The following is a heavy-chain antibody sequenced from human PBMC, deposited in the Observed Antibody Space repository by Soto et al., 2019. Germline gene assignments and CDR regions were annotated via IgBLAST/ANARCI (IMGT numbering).Heavy chain of an antibody. J-gene: IGHJ6*02. CDR1: GFTFSSYE. V-gene: IGHV3-48*03. D-gene: IGHD3-3*01. Sequence: GGSLRLSCAASGFTFSSYEMNWVRQAPGKGLEWVSYISSSGSTIYYADSVKGRFTISRDNAKNSLYLQMNSLRAEDTAVYYCARAGRITIFGVVIDLYYYYYGMDVRGQGTTVTVSS. CDR3: ARAGRITIFGVVIDLYYYYYGMDV. CDR2: ISSSGSTI.